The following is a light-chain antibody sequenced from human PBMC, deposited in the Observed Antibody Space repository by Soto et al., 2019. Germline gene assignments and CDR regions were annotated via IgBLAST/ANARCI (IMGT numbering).Light chain of an antibody. Sequence: DIVLTQSPGTLSLSPGDSATLSCRASQHVISGYLAWYQQKPGQAPRLLIYVTSSRATGIPDRFTGSGSGTDFTLTINRLEPEDFAVYDCQQYGSSPRTFGQGTKVEIK. J-gene: IGKJ1*01. CDR1: QHVISGY. V-gene: IGKV3-20*01. CDR3: QQYGSSPRT. CDR2: VTS.